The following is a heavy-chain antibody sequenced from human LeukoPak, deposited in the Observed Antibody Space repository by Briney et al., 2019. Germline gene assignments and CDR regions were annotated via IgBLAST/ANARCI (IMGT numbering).Heavy chain of an antibody. CDR3: AQGGSPGYFDY. Sequence: SETLSLTCTVSGGSLSSYYWTWIRQPAGKGLEWIGRIYTSGSTNYNPSLKSRVTMSVDTSKNQFSLKLSSVTAADTAVYYCAQGGSPGYFDYWGQGTLVTVSS. J-gene: IGHJ4*02. CDR1: GGSLSSYY. CDR2: IYTSGST. D-gene: IGHD1-26*01. V-gene: IGHV4-4*07.